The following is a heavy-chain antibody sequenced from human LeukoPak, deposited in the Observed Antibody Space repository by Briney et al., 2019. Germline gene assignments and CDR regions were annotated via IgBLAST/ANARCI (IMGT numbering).Heavy chain of an antibody. CDR1: AYTFTGYY. Sequence: ASVKVSCKASAYTFTGYYMHWVRQAPGQALEWLGWIYPNSGGTNYAQKFQGRVTMTRDTSISTAYMELSRLRSDDTAVYYCARSEQFPYYMDVWGKGTTVTVSS. CDR3: ARSEQFPYYMDV. D-gene: IGHD6-19*01. CDR2: IYPNSGGT. J-gene: IGHJ6*03. V-gene: IGHV1-2*02.